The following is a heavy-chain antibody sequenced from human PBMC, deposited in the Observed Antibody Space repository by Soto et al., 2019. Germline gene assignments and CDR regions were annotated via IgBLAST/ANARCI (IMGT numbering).Heavy chain of an antibody. CDR1: GGTFSSYT. Sequence: QFQLVQSGAEVKKPGSSVKVSCKASGGTFSSYTISWVRQAPGQGLEWVGRFIPILSITNYAQKVQGRVTITADKSTSTAYLELSSLRSEDTALYYCARGGDLNNYPMDVWGKGTTVIVSS. CDR2: FIPILSIT. V-gene: IGHV1-69*02. D-gene: IGHD2-21*02. CDR3: ARGGDLNNYPMDV. J-gene: IGHJ6*03.